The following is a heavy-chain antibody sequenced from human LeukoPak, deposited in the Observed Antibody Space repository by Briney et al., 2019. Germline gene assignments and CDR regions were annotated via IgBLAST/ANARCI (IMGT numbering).Heavy chain of an antibody. D-gene: IGHD2-15*01. Sequence: SGGSLRLSCAASGFTFSSYSMHWVRQAPGKGLEWVAVISHDGSNIYYGDSVKGRFSISRDNSKNTLYLQMNSLRVEDTAVYYCAKDPYRVVVATGNYLDPWGQGTLVTVSS. CDR2: ISHDGSNI. CDR3: AKDPYRVVVATGNYLDP. V-gene: IGHV3-30*04. CDR1: GFTFSSYS. J-gene: IGHJ5*02.